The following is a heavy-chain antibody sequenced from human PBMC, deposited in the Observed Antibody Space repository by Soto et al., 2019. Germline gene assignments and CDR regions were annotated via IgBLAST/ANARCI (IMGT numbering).Heavy chain of an antibody. D-gene: IGHD4-17*01. CDR1: GGSFSGYY. V-gene: IGHV4-34*01. CDR2: INHSGST. J-gene: IGHJ4*02. Sequence: QVQLQQWGAGLLKPSETLSLTCAVYGGSFSGYYWSWIRQPPGKGLEWIGEINHSGSTNYNPSLKSRVTFPVDTSKNQFFRRLRSVTAADTAVYNSSAWYYGDYPRYWGQGTLLTVSS. CDR3: SAWYYGDYPRY.